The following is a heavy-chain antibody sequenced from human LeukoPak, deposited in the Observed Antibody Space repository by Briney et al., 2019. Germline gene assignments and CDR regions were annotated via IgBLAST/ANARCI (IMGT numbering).Heavy chain of an antibody. CDR2: IYPGDSDT. CDR1: GYSFTTYW. D-gene: IGHD6-13*01. J-gene: IGHJ6*03. Sequence: GESLKISCKGSGYSFTTYWIAWVRKMPGEGLEWMGIIYPGDSDTRYSPSFQGQVTMSADKSINTAYLQWSSLKASDTAMYYCARQSGYRSSWYDYYYMDVWGEGTTVTVSS. V-gene: IGHV5-51*01. CDR3: ARQSGYRSSWYDYYYMDV.